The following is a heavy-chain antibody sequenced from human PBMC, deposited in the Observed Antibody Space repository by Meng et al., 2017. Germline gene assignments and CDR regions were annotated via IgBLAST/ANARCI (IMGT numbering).Heavy chain of an antibody. J-gene: IGHJ4*02. CDR3: ARGRYSSGWDRFDY. CDR1: GGSISSSNW. Sequence: QGQLKDAGPGLVTPSGTLSLTGAVSGGSISSSNWWSWVRQPPGKGLEWIGEIYHSGSTNYNPSLKSRVTISVDKSKNQFSLKLSSVTAADTAVYYCARGRYSSGWDRFDYWGQGTLVTVSS. V-gene: IGHV4-4*02. CDR2: IYHSGST. D-gene: IGHD6-19*01.